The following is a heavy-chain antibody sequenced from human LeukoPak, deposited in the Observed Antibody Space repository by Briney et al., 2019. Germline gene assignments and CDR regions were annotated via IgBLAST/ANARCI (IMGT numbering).Heavy chain of an antibody. CDR1: GFTFSSYS. V-gene: IGHV3-48*04. CDR3: AREAGYGDYYYYMDV. Sequence: GGSLRLSCAASGFTFSSYSVNGVRQAPGKGLEWVSYISSSGSTIYYADSVKGRFTISRDNAKNSLYLQMNSLRAEDTALYYCAREAGYGDYYYYMDVWGKGTTVTVSS. D-gene: IGHD5-18*01. J-gene: IGHJ6*03. CDR2: ISSSGSTI.